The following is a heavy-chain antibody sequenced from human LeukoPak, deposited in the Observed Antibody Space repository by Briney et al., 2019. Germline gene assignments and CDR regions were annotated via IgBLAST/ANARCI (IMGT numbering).Heavy chain of an antibody. CDR2: INPTGGVT. J-gene: IGHJ4*02. V-gene: IGHV1-46*01. D-gene: IGHD3-3*01. CDR1: GYSFTTYY. CDR3: ARSSPPAYYDFWNGYLDY. Sequence: GASVKVSCKASGYSFTTYYMHWVRQAPGQGLEWMGIINPTGGVTAYAQKFQGRVTMTRDTSTSTDYIALSSLRSEDTAVYYCARSSPPAYYDFWNGYLDYWGQGTLVTVSS.